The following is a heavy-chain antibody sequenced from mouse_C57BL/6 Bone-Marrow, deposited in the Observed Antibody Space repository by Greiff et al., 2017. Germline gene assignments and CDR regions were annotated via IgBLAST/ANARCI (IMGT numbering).Heavy chain of an antibody. V-gene: IGHV2-5*01. D-gene: IGHD1-1*01. CDR1: GFSLTSYG. CDR2: IWRGGST. CDR3: AKNYYGPNWYFDV. Sequence: QVQLQQSGPGLVQPSQSLSITCTVSGFSLTSYGVHWVRPSPGKGLAWLGVIWRGGSTDYNAAFMSRLSIPKDNSKSQVFFKMNSLQADDTAIYYCAKNYYGPNWYFDVWGTGTTGTVSS. J-gene: IGHJ1*03.